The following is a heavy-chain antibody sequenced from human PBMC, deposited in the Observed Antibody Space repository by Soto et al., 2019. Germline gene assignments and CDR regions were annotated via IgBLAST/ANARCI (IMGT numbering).Heavy chain of an antibody. D-gene: IGHD5-12*01. Sequence: PSETLSLTCDVYGGSFSSYYWNWIRQPPGKGLEWLGEINHSGSTNYNPSLESRVTISLDTSKTQFSLKLTSVTAADPAVYYCARGEGRLVGTWFDPWGQGTLVTV. CDR3: ARGEGRLVGTWFDP. J-gene: IGHJ5*02. CDR2: INHSGST. CDR1: GGSFSSYY. V-gene: IGHV4-34*01.